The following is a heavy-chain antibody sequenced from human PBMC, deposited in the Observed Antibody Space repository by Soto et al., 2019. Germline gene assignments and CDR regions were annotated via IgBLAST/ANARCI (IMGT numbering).Heavy chain of an antibody. D-gene: IGHD6-19*01. J-gene: IGHJ3*02. CDR3: ASLPIAGSGTNLNAFDI. CDR1: GGTFSSYT. CDR2: IIPILGIA. V-gene: IGHV1-69*02. Sequence: QVQLVQSGAEVTKPGSSVKVSCKASGGTFSSYTISWVRQAPGQGLEWMGRIIPILGIANYAQKFQGRVTATADKSTSTGYMELSSLRSEDTAVYYCASLPIAGSGTNLNAFDIWGQGTMVTVSS.